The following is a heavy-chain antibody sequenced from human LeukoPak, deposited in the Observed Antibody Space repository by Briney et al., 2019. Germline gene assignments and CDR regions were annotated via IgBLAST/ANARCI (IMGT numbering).Heavy chain of an antibody. Sequence: GASVKVSCKASGDTFTSYYMHWVRQAPGQGLEWMGWINPNSGGTNYAQKFQGRVTMTRDTSISTAYMELRRLKSDDTAVYYCARRYAYGAPFDYWGQGTLVTVSA. CDR2: INPNSGGT. D-gene: IGHD4/OR15-4a*01. CDR3: ARRYAYGAPFDY. V-gene: IGHV1-2*02. CDR1: GDTFTSYY. J-gene: IGHJ4*02.